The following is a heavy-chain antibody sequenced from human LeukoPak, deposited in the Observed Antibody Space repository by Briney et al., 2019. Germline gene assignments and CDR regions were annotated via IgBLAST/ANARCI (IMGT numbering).Heavy chain of an antibody. CDR2: IKQDGSEK. J-gene: IGHJ4*02. CDR3: ARSLIDYGDYVGTYYFDY. CDR1: GFTFSSYW. Sequence: GGSLRLSCAASGFTFSSYWMSWVRQAPGKGLEWVANIKQDGSEKYYVDSVKGRFTISRDNAKNSLYLQMNSLRAEDTAVYYCARSLIDYGDYVGTYYFDYWGQGTLVTVSS. D-gene: IGHD4-17*01. V-gene: IGHV3-7*01.